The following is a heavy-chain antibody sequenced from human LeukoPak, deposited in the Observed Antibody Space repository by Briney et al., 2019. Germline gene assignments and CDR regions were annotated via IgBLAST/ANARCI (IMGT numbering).Heavy chain of an antibody. CDR3: SRESGAFSPFGY. D-gene: IGHD1-26*01. CDR1: GGSFSGYY. V-gene: IGHV4-34*01. J-gene: IGHJ4*02. Sequence: SETLSLTCAVYGGSFSGYYWSWIRQPPGQGLEWIGEISLSGVTNYNPSLKSRVTMSLDRSKNHLSLTLTSVTAADTAVYYCSRESGAFSPFGYWGQGTLVTVSS. CDR2: ISLSGVT.